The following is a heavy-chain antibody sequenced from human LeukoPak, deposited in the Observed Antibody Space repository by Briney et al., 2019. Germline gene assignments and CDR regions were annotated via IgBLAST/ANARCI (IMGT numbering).Heavy chain of an antibody. J-gene: IGHJ3*02. CDR1: GYTFTSYD. CDR3: ARATVVAGYCTTTRCYKPFDI. CDR2: MNPSSANT. V-gene: IGHV1-8*01. Sequence: GASVKVSCKASGYTFTSYDINWVRQATGQGLEWMGWMNPSSANTGYSQKFQGRVTFTRDTSISTAYMELSSLRSEDTAVYFCARATVVAGYCTTTRCYKPFDIWGQGTMVTVSS. D-gene: IGHD2-2*02.